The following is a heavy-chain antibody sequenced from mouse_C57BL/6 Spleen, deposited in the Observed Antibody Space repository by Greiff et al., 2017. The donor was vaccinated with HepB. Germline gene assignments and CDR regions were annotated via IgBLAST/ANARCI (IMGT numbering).Heavy chain of an antibody. J-gene: IGHJ1*03. CDR3: ARGGNYYGSSPSYWYFDV. V-gene: IGHV1-54*01. D-gene: IGHD1-1*01. CDR2: INPGSGGT. CDR1: GYAFTNYL. Sequence: QVHVKQSGAELVRPGTSVKVSCKASGYAFTNYLIEWVKQRPGQGLEWIGVINPGSGGTNYNEKFKGKATLTADKSSSTAYMQLSSLTSEDSAVYFCARGGNYYGSSPSYWYFDVWGTGTTVTVSS.